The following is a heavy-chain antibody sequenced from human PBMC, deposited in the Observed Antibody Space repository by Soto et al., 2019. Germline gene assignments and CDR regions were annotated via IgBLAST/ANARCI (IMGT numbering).Heavy chain of an antibody. CDR3: ARGSLAGITWADY. CDR2: ISAYSGNT. J-gene: IGHJ4*02. CDR1: GYTFSNYG. V-gene: IGHV1-18*01. D-gene: IGHD1-7*01. Sequence: ASVKVCCEGSGYTFSNYGISWVRQAPRQGLEWMGWISAYSGNTDYAQKFQGRITLTTDSPTNTVYMELKSLKSDDTAVYYCARGSLAGITWADYWGQGTQVTVSS.